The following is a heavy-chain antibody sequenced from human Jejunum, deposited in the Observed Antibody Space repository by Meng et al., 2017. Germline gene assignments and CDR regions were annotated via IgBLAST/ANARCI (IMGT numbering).Heavy chain of an antibody. D-gene: IGHD2-15*01. V-gene: IGHV4-4*02. J-gene: IGHJ4*02. CDR3: ARRAPRDLGGQFGN. CDR2: IYHSGST. Sequence: SETLSLTCAVSGGSISSGSWWTWVRQPPGKGLEWIGEIYHSGSTYYNPSLKSRVTISVDKSKNQLSLKLTSVTAADTAVYYCARRAPRDLGGQFGNWGQGTLVTVSS. CDR1: GGSISSGSW.